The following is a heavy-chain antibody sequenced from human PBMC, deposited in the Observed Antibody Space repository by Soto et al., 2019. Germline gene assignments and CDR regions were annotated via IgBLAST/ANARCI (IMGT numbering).Heavy chain of an antibody. CDR1: GGSISSSSYY. V-gene: IGHV4-39*01. CDR3: ARHRGSGTTPEGWFDP. J-gene: IGHJ5*02. Sequence: QLQLQESGPGLVKPSETLSLTCTVSGGSISSSSYYWGWIRQPPGKGLEWIGSIYYSGSTYYNPSLKSRVTISVDTSKNQFSLKLSSVTAADTAVYYCARHRGSGTTPEGWFDPWGQGTLVTVSS. CDR2: IYYSGST. D-gene: IGHD1-7*01.